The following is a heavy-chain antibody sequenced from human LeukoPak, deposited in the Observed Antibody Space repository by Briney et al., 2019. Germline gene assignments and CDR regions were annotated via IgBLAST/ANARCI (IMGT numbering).Heavy chain of an antibody. CDR1: GFTFSSYA. D-gene: IGHD2-2*01. Sequence: PGGSLRLSCAASGFTFSSYAMSWVRQAPGKGLEWVSAISGSGGSTYYADSVKGRFTISRDNSKNTLYLQMNSLRAEDTAVYYCAKGGVVPAANAYLPRYYYYYYMDVWGKGTTVTVSS. V-gene: IGHV3-23*01. CDR3: AKGGVVPAANAYLPRYYYYYYMDV. CDR2: ISGSGGST. J-gene: IGHJ6*03.